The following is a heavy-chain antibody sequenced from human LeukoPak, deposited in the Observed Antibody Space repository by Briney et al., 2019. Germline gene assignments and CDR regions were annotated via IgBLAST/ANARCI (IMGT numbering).Heavy chain of an antibody. D-gene: IGHD3-16*01. CDR1: GYTLTELS. CDR2: FDPEDGET. J-gene: IGHJ5*02. CDR3: ATELPSVGAAYNWFDP. V-gene: IGHV1-24*01. Sequence: ASVKVSCEVSGYTLTELSMHWVRQAPGKGLEWMGGFDPEDGETIYAQKFQGRVTMTEDTSTDTAYMELSSLRSEDTAVYYCATELPSVGAAYNWFDPWGQGTLVTVSS.